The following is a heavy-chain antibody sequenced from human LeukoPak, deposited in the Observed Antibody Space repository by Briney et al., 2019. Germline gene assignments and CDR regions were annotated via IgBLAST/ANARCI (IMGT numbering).Heavy chain of an antibody. CDR3: ARGGSHYTN. V-gene: IGHV3-48*02. D-gene: IGHD3-10*01. J-gene: IGHJ4*02. CDR2: ISDSSRTI. CDR1: GFSFNSYS. Sequence: PGESLRLSCAASGFSFNSYSMNWVRQAPGKGLEWVSYISDSSRTIYYADSVKGRFTISRDNAKNSLYLQMNSLRDDDTAVYYCARGGSHYTNWGQGTLVTASS.